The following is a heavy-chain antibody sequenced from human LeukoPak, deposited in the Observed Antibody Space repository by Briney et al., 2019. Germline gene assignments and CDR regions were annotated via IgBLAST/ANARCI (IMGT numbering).Heavy chain of an antibody. Sequence: GGSLRLSCAASGFTFSSYSMNWVRQAPGKGLEWVSGIGGSGGSTYYADSVKGRFTISRDNSKNTLYLQMNSLRADDTAVYYCAKGPPRYYYDSSGYYYGDYWGQGTLVTVSA. J-gene: IGHJ4*02. D-gene: IGHD3-22*01. CDR1: GFTFSSYS. CDR3: AKGPPRYYYDSSGYYYGDY. V-gene: IGHV3-23*01. CDR2: IGGSGGST.